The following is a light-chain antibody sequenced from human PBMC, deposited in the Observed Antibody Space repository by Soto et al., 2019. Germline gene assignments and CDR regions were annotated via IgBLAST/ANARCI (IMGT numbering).Light chain of an antibody. CDR2: GAS. Sequence: EIVMTQSPATLSVSPGERATLSCRASQSISSKLAWYQQKPGQAPRLLIYGASTRATGIPARFSGSGSGTEFTLTVTSLQPEDFAVYYCQEYNNWHPITFGGGTKVEIK. CDR1: QSISSK. J-gene: IGKJ4*01. V-gene: IGKV3-15*01. CDR3: QEYNNWHPIT.